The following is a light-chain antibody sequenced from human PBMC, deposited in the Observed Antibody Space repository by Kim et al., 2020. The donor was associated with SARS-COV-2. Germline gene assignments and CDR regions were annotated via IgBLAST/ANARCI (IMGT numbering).Light chain of an antibody. Sequence: IQLTQSPSSLSASVGDRVTITCRASQGIGGRLAWYQQKPGKAPNLLIYGATTLQSGVPSRFSGSGSGADFALTISSLQPEDFATYYCQQLITYPITFGQGTRLEIK. J-gene: IGKJ5*01. CDR2: GAT. CDR1: QGIGGR. CDR3: QQLITYPIT. V-gene: IGKV1-9*01.